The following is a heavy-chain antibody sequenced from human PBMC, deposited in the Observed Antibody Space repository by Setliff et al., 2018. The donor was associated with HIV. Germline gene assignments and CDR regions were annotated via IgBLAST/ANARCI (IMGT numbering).Heavy chain of an antibody. J-gene: IGHJ4*02. CDR1: GFTFSIYN. D-gene: IGHD4-17*01. CDR2: ISTSGSTI. V-gene: IGHV3-48*02. Sequence: GESLKISCEAPGFTFSIYNMNWVRQAPGKGLEWVSYISTSGSTIYYADSVKGRFTISRDNGKKSLYLQMDSLRDEDTAVYYCAREKFENGDYEFVSTFDSWGQGTLVTVSS. CDR3: AREKFENGDYEFVSTFDS.